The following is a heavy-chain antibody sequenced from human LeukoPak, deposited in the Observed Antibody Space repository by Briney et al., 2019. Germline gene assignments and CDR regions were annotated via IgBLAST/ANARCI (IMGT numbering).Heavy chain of an antibody. D-gene: IGHD6-19*01. CDR2: IYPADSDT. J-gene: IGHJ4*02. CDR3: ARYTSGWFMQDY. Sequence: GESLKISCKGSGYSFTNYWIAWVRQMPGKGLEWMGIIYPADSDTRYSPSFQGQVTISADKSISIAYQQWSSLKASDTAIYYCARYTSGWFMQDYWGQGTLVTVSS. V-gene: IGHV5-51*01. CDR1: GYSFTNYW.